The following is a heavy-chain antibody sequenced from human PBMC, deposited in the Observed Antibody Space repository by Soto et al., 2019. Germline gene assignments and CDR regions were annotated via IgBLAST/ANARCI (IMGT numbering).Heavy chain of an antibody. CDR3: VSQRTTVPTQAYFDY. CDR2: VYYRGRS. J-gene: IGHJ4*02. CDR1: GGSVTNSSYY. Sequence: SETLSLTCTVSGGSVTNSSYYWGWIRQSPGKWLEWIGSVYYRGRSYSKSSVKSRVTISVDTSKNRFSLSLNSVTASDTAVYLCVSQRTTVPTQAYFDYWGPGALVTVYS. V-gene: IGHV4-39*01. D-gene: IGHD4-17*01.